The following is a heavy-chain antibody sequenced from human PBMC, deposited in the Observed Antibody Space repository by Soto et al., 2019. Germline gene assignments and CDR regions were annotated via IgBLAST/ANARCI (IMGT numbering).Heavy chain of an antibody. CDR2: INHSGST. D-gene: IGHD3-16*02. Sequence: SETLSLTCAVYGGSFRGYYWSWIRQPPGKGLEWIGEINHSGSTNYNPSLKSRVTISVHTSKNQFSLNLSSVTAADTAVYYCARELIYDYIWGSYPAESYFDYWGQGTLVIVSS. CDR1: GGSFRGYY. CDR3: ARELIYDYIWGSYPAESYFDY. J-gene: IGHJ4*02. V-gene: IGHV4-34*01.